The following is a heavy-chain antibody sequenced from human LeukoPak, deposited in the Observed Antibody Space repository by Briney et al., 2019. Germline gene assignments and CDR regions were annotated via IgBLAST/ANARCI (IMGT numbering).Heavy chain of an antibody. V-gene: IGHV4-31*03. CDR1: GGSISSGGYY. CDR2: IYYSGST. D-gene: IGHD3-10*01. CDR3: ARDPGFPTRDWFDP. Sequence: PSETLSLTCSVSGGSISSGGYYWSWIRQHPGKGLEWIGYIYYSGSTYYNPSLKSRVTISVDTSKNQFSLKLSSVTAADTAVYYCARDPGFPTRDWFDPWGQGTLVTVSS. J-gene: IGHJ5*02.